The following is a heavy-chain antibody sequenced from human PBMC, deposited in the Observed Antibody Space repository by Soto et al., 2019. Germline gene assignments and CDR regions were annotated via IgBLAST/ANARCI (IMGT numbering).Heavy chain of an antibody. D-gene: IGHD6-13*01. Sequence: QVQLVQSGAEVKKPGASVKLSCKASGYTFINYYIHWVRQAPGQGLEWMGIFNPTSGSTNYAQKFQSRVTLTMDTSTRTVYIELSSLRFDDTAVYYCARDLAAGDYWGQGTLVTVSS. J-gene: IGHJ4*02. CDR3: ARDLAAGDY. V-gene: IGHV1-46*01. CDR1: GYTFINYY. CDR2: FNPTSGST.